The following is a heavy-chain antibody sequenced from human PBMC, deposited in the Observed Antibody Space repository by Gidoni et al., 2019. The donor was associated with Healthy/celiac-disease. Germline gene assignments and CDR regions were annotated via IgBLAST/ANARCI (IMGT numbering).Heavy chain of an antibody. V-gene: IGHV3-21*01. J-gene: IGHJ6*02. CDR1: GFPFSSSS. D-gene: IGHD3-10*01. CDR3: ARLRDYYYGSGSYYETYGMDV. Sequence: EVQLVESGGGLVKPGGSLRLSCAASGFPFSSSSMNWVRQAPGKGLEWVSAISSSGSTIYYADAVKGRFTISRDNAKNSLYLQMNSLRAEDTAVYYCARLRDYYYGSGSYYETYGMDVWGQGTTVTVSS. CDR2: ISSSGSTI.